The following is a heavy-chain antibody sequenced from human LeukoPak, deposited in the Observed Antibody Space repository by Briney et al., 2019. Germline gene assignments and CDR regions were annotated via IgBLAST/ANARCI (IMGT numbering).Heavy chain of an antibody. CDR1: GFTFSTYA. V-gene: IGHV3-23*01. J-gene: IGHJ4*02. CDR2: ISGSSDTT. CDR3: ANREGGYTYDPFDY. D-gene: IGHD5-18*01. Sequence: GGSLRLSCAASGFTFSTYAMSWVRQAPGRGLEWVSAISGSSDTTYYADSVKGRFTISRDNSKNTLYLQMNRLGAEDTAVYYCANREGGYTYDPFDYWGQGTLVTVSS.